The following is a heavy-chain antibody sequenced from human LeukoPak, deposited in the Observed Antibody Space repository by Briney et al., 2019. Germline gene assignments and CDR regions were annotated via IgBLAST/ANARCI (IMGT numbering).Heavy chain of an antibody. CDR1: GYTFTNYD. CDR2: MNPNSGNT. D-gene: IGHD1-26*01. J-gene: IGHJ5*02. V-gene: IGHV1-8*01. Sequence: ASVKVSCKASGYTFTNYDINWVRQATGQGLEWMGWMNPNSGNTGYAQKFQGRVTMARNTSISTAYMELSSLRSEDTALYYCARDIAGANKGGWFDTWGQGTPVTVSS. CDR3: ARDIAGANKGGWFDT.